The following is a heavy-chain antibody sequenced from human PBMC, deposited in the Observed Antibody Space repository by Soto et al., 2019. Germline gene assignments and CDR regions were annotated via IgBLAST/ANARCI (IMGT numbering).Heavy chain of an antibody. J-gene: IGHJ6*02. CDR3: ALWGFRDGNNSKYNYSGMDV. CDR1: GGTFNRYT. V-gene: IGHV1-69*01. Sequence: VQLVQSGAEVKKPGSSVKLSCKASGGTFNRYTISWVRQAPGQGLEWMGGIIPIFGTANYAQKFQGRVAIIADESTSGAYMELRSLRSEDTAVDYGALWGFRDGNNSKYNYSGMDVWGQGTTVTVSS. D-gene: IGHD1-1*01. CDR2: IIPIFGTA.